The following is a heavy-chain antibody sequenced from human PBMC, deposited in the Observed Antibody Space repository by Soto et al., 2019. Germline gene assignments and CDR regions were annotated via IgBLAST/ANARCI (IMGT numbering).Heavy chain of an antibody. CDR3: ATLGYCSGGSCYSRYWYFDL. V-gene: IGHV1-69*02. CDR1: VGTFSSYT. Sequence: QVQLVQSGAEVKKPESSVKVSCKASVGTFSSYTISWVRQAPGQGLEWMGRIIPILGIANYAQKFQGRVTFTSDKSTSTAYMELSSLRTEDRAVYYCATLGYCSGGSCYSRYWYFDLWGRGTLVTVSS. CDR2: IIPILGIA. D-gene: IGHD2-15*01. J-gene: IGHJ2*01.